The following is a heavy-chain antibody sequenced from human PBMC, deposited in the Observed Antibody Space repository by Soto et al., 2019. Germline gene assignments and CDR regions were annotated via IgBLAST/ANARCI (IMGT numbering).Heavy chain of an antibody. CDR2: IYYSGST. V-gene: IGHV4-39*07. J-gene: IGHJ6*03. Sequence: SETLSLTCTVSGGSISSSSYYWGWIRQPPGKGLEWIGYIYYSGSTYYNPSLKSRVTISVDTSKNQFSLKLSSVTAADTAVYYCASSFSGSYLYYYYYYMDVWGKGTTVTVSS. CDR3: ASSFSGSYLYYYYYYMDV. D-gene: IGHD3-10*01. CDR1: GGSISSSSYY.